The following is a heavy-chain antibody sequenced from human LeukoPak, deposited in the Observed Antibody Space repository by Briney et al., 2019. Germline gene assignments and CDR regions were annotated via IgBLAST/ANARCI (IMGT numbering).Heavy chain of an antibody. CDR1: GFTVSSNY. Sequence: GGSLRLSCAASGFTVSSNYMSWVRQAPGKGLEWVSVIYSGGSTYYADSVKGRFTISRDNAKNSLYLQMNSLRAEDTAVYYCARPRTRDYDILTGTIILPFANYMDVWGKGTTVTVSS. V-gene: IGHV3-66*04. J-gene: IGHJ6*03. CDR2: IYSGGST. CDR3: ARPRTRDYDILTGTIILPFANYMDV. D-gene: IGHD3-9*01.